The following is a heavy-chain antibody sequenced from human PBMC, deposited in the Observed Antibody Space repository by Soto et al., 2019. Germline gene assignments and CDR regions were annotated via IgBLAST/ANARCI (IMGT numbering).Heavy chain of an antibody. J-gene: IGHJ6*02. CDR3: ARPDSSSSFYYYGMDX. CDR2: IYHGDSDT. CDR1: GYSFTSYW. V-gene: IGHV5-51*01. D-gene: IGHD6-6*01. Sequence: PGEALKSYWKGSGYSFTSYWIGWVRQMPGKGLEWMVIIYHGDSDTRYRPSFQGKVTISVDKSISTAYLQWSSLNSSDTAMYYCARPDSSSSFYYYGMDXWGQGTTVTVS.